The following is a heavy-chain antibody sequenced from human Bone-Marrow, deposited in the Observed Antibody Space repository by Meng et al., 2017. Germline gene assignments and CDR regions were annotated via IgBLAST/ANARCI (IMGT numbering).Heavy chain of an antibody. Sequence: ASVKVSCKASGYTFTSYGISWVRQAPGQGLEWMGWISAYNGNTNYAQKLQGRVTMTTDTSTSTAYMELRNLRSDDTAVYFCARDEDISAAGSLLGDFWGQGTLVTVSS. CDR1: GYTFTSYG. D-gene: IGHD6-13*01. V-gene: IGHV1-18*01. CDR2: ISAYNGNT. CDR3: ARDEDISAAGSLLGDF. J-gene: IGHJ4*02.